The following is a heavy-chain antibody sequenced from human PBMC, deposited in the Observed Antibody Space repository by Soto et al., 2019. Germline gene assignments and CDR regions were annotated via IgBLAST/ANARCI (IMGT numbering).Heavy chain of an antibody. V-gene: IGHV3-74*01. Sequence: PGGSLRLSCAASGFSFSGYWMHWVRQAPGKGLVWVSRMNSDGSTTNYADSVKGRFTISRDNARNTLYLQMNSLRAEDTAVYYCVRDGYPAWAYGVDVWGQGTTVTVSS. CDR1: GFSFSGYW. J-gene: IGHJ6*02. D-gene: IGHD1-1*01. CDR3: VRDGYPAWAYGVDV. CDR2: MNSDGSTT.